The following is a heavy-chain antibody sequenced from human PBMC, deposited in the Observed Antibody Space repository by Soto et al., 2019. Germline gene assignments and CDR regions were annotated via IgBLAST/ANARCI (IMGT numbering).Heavy chain of an antibody. V-gene: IGHV4-39*01. CDR3: VRREAVAGRVTLIDY. CDR2: IYYSGST. J-gene: IGHJ4*02. CDR1: GGSISSSSFH. Sequence: PSETLSLTCTVSGGSISSSSFHWGWIRQPPGKGLEWIGTIYYSGSTSYNPSLKSRVTISVDTSKNQFSLKLSSVTAADTAVYYCVRREAVAGRVTLIDYWGQGTLVTVSS. D-gene: IGHD6-19*01.